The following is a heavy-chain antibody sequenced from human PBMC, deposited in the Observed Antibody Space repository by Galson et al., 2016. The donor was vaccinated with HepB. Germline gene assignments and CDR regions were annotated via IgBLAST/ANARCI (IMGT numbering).Heavy chain of an antibody. V-gene: IGHV3-48*02. Sequence: SLRLSCAASGFIFSTHNMNWVRQAPGKGLEWVSYIESTDSPIYYADSVKGRFIISRDNAKNSLDLQMNSLRDEDTAVYYCASDGGFGIHFDSWGQGTLVTVSS. D-gene: IGHD2-15*01. CDR1: GFIFSTHN. J-gene: IGHJ4*02. CDR3: ASDGGFGIHFDS. CDR2: IESTDSPI.